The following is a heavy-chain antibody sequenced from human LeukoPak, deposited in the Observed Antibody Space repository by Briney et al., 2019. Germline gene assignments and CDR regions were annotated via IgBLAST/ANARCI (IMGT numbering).Heavy chain of an antibody. D-gene: IGHD2-2*01. CDR2: IYHSGST. Sequence: SGTLSLTCAVSGGSISSSNWWSWVRQPPGKGLEWIGEIYHSGSTNYNPSLKSRVTISVDKSKNQFSLKLSTVTAADTAVYYCASITYCNSTSCPTHFDYWGQGTLVSVSS. J-gene: IGHJ4*02. CDR3: ASITYCNSTSCPTHFDY. V-gene: IGHV4-4*02. CDR1: GGSISSSNW.